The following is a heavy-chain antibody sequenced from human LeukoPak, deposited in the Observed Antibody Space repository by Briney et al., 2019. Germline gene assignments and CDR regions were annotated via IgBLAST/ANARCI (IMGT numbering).Heavy chain of an antibody. Sequence: PGGSLRLSCAAPGFTFSSYAMSWVRQAPGKGLEWVAVISYDGSNKYYADSVKGRFTISRDNSKNTLYLQMNSLRAEDTAVYYCATGGSGWYWDAFDIWGQGTMVTVSS. J-gene: IGHJ3*02. CDR1: GFTFSSYA. CDR2: ISYDGSNK. D-gene: IGHD6-19*01. V-gene: IGHV3-30-3*01. CDR3: ATGGSGWYWDAFDI.